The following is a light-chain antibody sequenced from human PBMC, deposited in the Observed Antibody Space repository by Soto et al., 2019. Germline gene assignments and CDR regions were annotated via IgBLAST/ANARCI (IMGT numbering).Light chain of an antibody. CDR3: SSYTSSSTLVV. CDR1: SSDVGGYNY. V-gene: IGLV2-14*01. CDR2: EVS. Sequence: QSALTQPASVSGSPGQSITISCTGTSSDVGGYNYVSWYQQHPGKAPKLMIYEVSNRPSGVSNRFSGSKSGNTASLTIPGLQVEDEADYYCSSYTSSSTLVVFGTGTKVTVL. J-gene: IGLJ1*01.